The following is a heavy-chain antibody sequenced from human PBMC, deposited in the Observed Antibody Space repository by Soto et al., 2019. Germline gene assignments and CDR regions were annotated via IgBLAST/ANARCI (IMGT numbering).Heavy chain of an antibody. CDR2: ISGSSSTI. V-gene: IGHV3-48*01. CDR3: ASIAVPGTLFDY. Sequence: EVQLVESGGGLVQPGGSLRLSCAASGFTFSSYSLNWVRQAPGKGLEWVSYISGSSSTIYYADSVKGRFTISRDNAKNSLYLQMTRLRAEDTAVYYCASIAVPGTLFDYWGQGTLVTVSS. CDR1: GFTFSSYS. D-gene: IGHD6-19*01. J-gene: IGHJ4*02.